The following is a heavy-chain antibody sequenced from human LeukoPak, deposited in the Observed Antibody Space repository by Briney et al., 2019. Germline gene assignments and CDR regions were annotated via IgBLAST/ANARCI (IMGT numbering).Heavy chain of an antibody. CDR2: INPNSGGT. Sequence: ASVKDSCKTSGYTFTGYYMHWVRQAPGQGLEWMGWINPNSGGTNYAQKFQDRVTMTGDTSISTAYMELSRLTSDDTAVYYCARAPMIVVVFPPRLDYWGQGTLVTVSS. CDR3: ARAPMIVVVFPPRLDY. J-gene: IGHJ4*02. D-gene: IGHD3-22*01. CDR1: GYTFTGYY. V-gene: IGHV1-2*02.